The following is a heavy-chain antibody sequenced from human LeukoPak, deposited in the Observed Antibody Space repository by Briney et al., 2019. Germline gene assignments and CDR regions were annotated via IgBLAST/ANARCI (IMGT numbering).Heavy chain of an antibody. CDR1: GGSISSYY. CDR3: ARGGGIVYPYYGSGSYYFDY. CDR2: IYYSGST. D-gene: IGHD3-10*01. V-gene: IGHV4-59*01. Sequence: SETLSLTCTVSGGSISSYYWSWIRQPPGKGLEWIGYIYYSGSTNYNPSLKSRVTISVDTSKNQFSLKLSSVTAADTAVYYCARGGGIVYPYYGSGSYYFDYWGQGTLVTVSS. J-gene: IGHJ4*02.